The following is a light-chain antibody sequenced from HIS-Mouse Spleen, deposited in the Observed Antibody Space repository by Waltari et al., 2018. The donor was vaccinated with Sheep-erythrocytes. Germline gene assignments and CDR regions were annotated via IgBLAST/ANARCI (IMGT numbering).Light chain of an antibody. Sequence: SYELTQPPSVSVPPGQTARNTCSGDALPKKYAYRYQQKSGQAPVLVIYEDSKRPSGIPERFSGASSGTMATLTISGAQVEDEADYYCYSTDSSGNRDVFGTGTKVTVL. V-gene: IGLV3-10*01. CDR1: ALPKKY. CDR3: YSTDSSGNRDV. CDR2: EDS. J-gene: IGLJ1*01.